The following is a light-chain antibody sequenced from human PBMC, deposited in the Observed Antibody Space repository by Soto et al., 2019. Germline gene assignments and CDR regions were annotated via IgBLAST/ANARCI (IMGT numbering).Light chain of an antibody. Sequence: QSVLTQPASVSGSPGQSITISCAGTSSDVGGYNYVSWYQQHPGKAPKFMIYDVSNRPSGVSNRFSGSKSGNTASLSISGLQAEDEADYFCSSYTSIPTLVFGTGTKVTVL. CDR3: SSYTSIPTLV. V-gene: IGLV2-14*01. J-gene: IGLJ1*01. CDR2: DVS. CDR1: SSDVGGYNY.